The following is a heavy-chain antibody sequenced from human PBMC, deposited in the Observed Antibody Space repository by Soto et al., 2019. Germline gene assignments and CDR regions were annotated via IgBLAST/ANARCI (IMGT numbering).Heavy chain of an antibody. CDR1: GFTFSGCG. V-gene: IGHV3-33*01. CDR3: ARDPVNYYDSSGYYLNWFDP. D-gene: IGHD3-22*01. J-gene: IGHJ5*02. CDR2: IWYDGSNK. Sequence: PGGALRLSWAASGFTFSGCGMRGGRQAPGKGLEWVAVIWYDGSNKYYADSVKGRFTISRDNSKTTLYMKMNSLRAEDTAVYYCARDPVNYYDSSGYYLNWFDPWGQGT.